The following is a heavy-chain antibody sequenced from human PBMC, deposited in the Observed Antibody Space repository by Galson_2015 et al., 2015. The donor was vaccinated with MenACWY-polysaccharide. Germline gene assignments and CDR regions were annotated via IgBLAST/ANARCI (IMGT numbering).Heavy chain of an antibody. Sequence: SVKVSCKASGYTFTSYDINWVRQAPGQGLEWMGWISAYNGNTNYAQKLQGRVTMTTDTSTSTAYMELRSLRSDDTAVYYCARDGTVLGPYYFDYWGQGTLVSVSS. CDR1: GYTFTSYD. CDR3: ARDGTVLGPYYFDY. V-gene: IGHV1-18*01. CDR2: ISAYNGNT. J-gene: IGHJ4*02. D-gene: IGHD1-1*01.